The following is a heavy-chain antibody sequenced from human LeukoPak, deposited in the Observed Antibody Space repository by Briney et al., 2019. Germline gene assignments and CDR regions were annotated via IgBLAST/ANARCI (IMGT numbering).Heavy chain of an antibody. J-gene: IGHJ4*02. V-gene: IGHV4-39*01. CDR3: ARGRVYCSGGSCYSYPRYYFDY. CDR1: GGSISSSSYY. Sequence: PSETLSLTCTVSGGSISSSSYYWGWIRQPPGKGLEWIGSIYYSGSTYYNPSLKSRVTISVDTSKNQFSLKLSSVTAADTAVYYCARGRVYCSGGSCYSYPRYYFDYWGQGTLVTVSS. D-gene: IGHD2-15*01. CDR2: IYYSGST.